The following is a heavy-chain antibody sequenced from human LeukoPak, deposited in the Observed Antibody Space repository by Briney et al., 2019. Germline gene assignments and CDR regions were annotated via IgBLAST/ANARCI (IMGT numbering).Heavy chain of an antibody. CDR1: GGSISSYY. Sequence: SETLSLTCTVSGGSISSYYWSWIRQPPGKGLEWIGYMYYSGSTNYNPSLKSRVTISVDTSKNQFSLKLSSVTAADTAVYYCARKRVWGSYRYTGWFDPWGQGTLVTVSS. CDR3: ARKRVWGSYRYTGWFDP. J-gene: IGHJ5*02. D-gene: IGHD3-16*02. V-gene: IGHV4-59*12. CDR2: MYYSGST.